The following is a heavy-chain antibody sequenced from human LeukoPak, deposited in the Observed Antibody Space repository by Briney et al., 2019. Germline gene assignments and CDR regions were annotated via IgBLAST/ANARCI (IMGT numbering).Heavy chain of an antibody. CDR3: AKLGISGSYGYLGDY. CDR1: GFTFSSYG. J-gene: IGHJ4*02. Sequence: GGSLRLSCAASGFTFSSYGMHWVRQAPGKGLEWVAVISYDGSNKYYADSVKGRFTISRDNAKNSLYLQMNSLRAEDTALYYCAKLGISGSYGYLGDYWGQGTLVTVSS. V-gene: IGHV3-30*18. D-gene: IGHD1-26*01. CDR2: ISYDGSNK.